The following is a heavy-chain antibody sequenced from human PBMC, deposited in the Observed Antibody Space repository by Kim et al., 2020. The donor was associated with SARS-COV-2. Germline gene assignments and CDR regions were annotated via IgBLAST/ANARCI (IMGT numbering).Heavy chain of an antibody. Sequence: ASVKVSCKASGYTFTSYGISWVRQAPGQGLEWMGWISAYNGNTNYAQKLQGRVTMTTDTSTSTAYMELRSLRSDDTAVYYCARGPRITIFGVAPYYYYYMDVWGKGTTVTVSS. CDR1: GYTFTSYG. CDR2: ISAYNGNT. V-gene: IGHV1-18*01. J-gene: IGHJ6*03. D-gene: IGHD3-3*01. CDR3: ARGPRITIFGVAPYYYYYMDV.